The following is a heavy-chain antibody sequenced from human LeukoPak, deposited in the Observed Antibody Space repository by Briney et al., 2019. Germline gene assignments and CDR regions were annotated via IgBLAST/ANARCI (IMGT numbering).Heavy chain of an antibody. D-gene: IGHD5-18*01. J-gene: IGHJ4*02. CDR1: GGSISSYY. CDR3: ARGGYSNGLWLDY. Sequence: PSETLSLTCIVSGGSISSYYWIWIRQPPGKGLEWIGYIYYIGSTNYNTSLKSRVTISVDTSKNQFSLKLSSVTAADTAVYYCARGGYSNGLWLDYWGQGTLVTVSS. CDR2: IYYIGST. V-gene: IGHV4-59*01.